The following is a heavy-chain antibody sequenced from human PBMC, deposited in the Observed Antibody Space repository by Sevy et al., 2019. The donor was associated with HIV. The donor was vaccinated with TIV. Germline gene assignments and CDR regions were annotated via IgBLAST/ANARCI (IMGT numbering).Heavy chain of an antibody. Sequence: GGSLRLSCAASGFXFSSYAMHWVRQAPGKGLEWVAVISYDGSNKYYADSVKGRFTISRDNSKNTLYLQMNSLRAEDTAVYYCARDRRLGELSMYFDYWGQGTLVTVSS. J-gene: IGHJ4*02. CDR1: GFXFSSYA. CDR2: ISYDGSNK. D-gene: IGHD3-16*02. V-gene: IGHV3-30-3*01. CDR3: ARDRRLGELSMYFDY.